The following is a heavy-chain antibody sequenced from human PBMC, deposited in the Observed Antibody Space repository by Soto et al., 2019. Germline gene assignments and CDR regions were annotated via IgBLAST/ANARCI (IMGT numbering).Heavy chain of an antibody. V-gene: IGHV4-59*01. D-gene: IGHD6-13*01. CDR1: GGSISSYH. J-gene: IGHJ4*02. CDR2: IYYSGST. CDR3: ARSSGYSSSRFDY. Sequence: SETLSLTCTVSGGSISSYHWSWIRQPPGKGLEWIGYIYYSGSTNYNPSLKIRVTISVDTSKNQFSLKLSSVTAADTAVYYCARSSGYSSSRFDYWGQGILVTVS.